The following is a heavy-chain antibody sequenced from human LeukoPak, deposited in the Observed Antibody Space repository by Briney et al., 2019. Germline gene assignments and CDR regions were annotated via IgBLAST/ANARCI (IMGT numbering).Heavy chain of an antibody. CDR2: NKSKSDGGTT. J-gene: IGHJ5*02. V-gene: IGHV3-15*07. D-gene: IGHD3-22*01. Sequence: GGPLSLSCAASGFTFSNAWMNCVRQASGRGLVCFGRNKSKSDGGTTDYAAPVKGRFTISRDDSKSTLYVQINSLKTEDTAAYYCTTDHSTYYDSSGTGSYHWGQGTLVTVSS. CDR3: TTDHSTYYDSSGTGSYH. CDR1: GFTFSNAW.